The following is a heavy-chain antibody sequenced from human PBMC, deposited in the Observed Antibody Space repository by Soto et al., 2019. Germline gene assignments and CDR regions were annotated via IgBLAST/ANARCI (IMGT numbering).Heavy chain of an antibody. CDR3: EHLLGIAPYVAY. V-gene: IGHV2-5*01. CDR1: GFSINTDGVG. CDR2: IYWNDDK. D-gene: IGHD7-27*01. Sequence: QITVKESVHTRVKPTQTLTLTCTLSGFSINTDGVGVAWIRQPPGKTLEWLALIYWNDDKRYNPSLKTRLTITTDTSKHQVVLTLIDMDPVDTATYYCEHLLGIAPYVAYWGPGALVNVSS. J-gene: IGHJ4*02.